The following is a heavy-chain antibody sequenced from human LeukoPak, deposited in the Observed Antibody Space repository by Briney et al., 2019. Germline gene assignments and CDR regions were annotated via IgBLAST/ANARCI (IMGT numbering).Heavy chain of an antibody. CDR2: IYYSGST. CDR3: ARDLCSSTSCYLDY. V-gene: IGHV4-61*01. J-gene: IGHJ4*02. Sequence: SETLSLTCTVSGGSVSSGSYYWSWIRQPPGKGLEWIGHIYYSGSTNYNPSLKSRVTISVDTSKNQFSLKLSSVTAADTAVYYCARDLCSSTSCYLDYWGQGTLVTVSS. D-gene: IGHD2-2*01. CDR1: GGSVSSGSYY.